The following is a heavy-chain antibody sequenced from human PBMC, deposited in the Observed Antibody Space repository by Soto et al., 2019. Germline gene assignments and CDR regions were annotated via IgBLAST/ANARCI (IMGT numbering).Heavy chain of an antibody. CDR2: ISYDGSNK. V-gene: IGHV3-30*18. J-gene: IGHJ4*02. D-gene: IGHD6-19*01. Sequence: QVQLVESGGGVVQPGRSLRLSCAASGFTFSSYGMHWVRQAPSNGLEWVAVISYDGSNKYYADSVKGRFTISRDNSKNTLYLQMNSLRAEDSSVYYCAKDTIAVAPTFDYWGQGTLVSVSS. CDR3: AKDTIAVAPTFDY. CDR1: GFTFSSYG.